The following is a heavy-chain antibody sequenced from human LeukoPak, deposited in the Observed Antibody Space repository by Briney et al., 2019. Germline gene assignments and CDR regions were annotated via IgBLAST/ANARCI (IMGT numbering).Heavy chain of an antibody. CDR3: TTTAFVVVPAAVGGSTDY. CDR2: IKSKTGGGTT. J-gene: IGHJ4*02. V-gene: IGHV3-15*01. Sequence: GGYLRLSCAASGFTFSNAWMSWVRQAPGKGLEWVGRIKSKTGGGTTDYAAPVKGRFTISRDDSKNTLYLQMNSLKTEDTAVYYCTTTAFVVVPAAVGGSTDYWGQGTLVTVSS. CDR1: GFTFSNAW. D-gene: IGHD2-2*01.